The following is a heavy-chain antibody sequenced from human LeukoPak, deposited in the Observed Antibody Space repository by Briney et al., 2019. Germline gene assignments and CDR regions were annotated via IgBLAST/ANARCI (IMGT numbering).Heavy chain of an antibody. Sequence: SETLSLTCTVSGGTISRNYWSWIRQPPGKGLEWVAYIDYIGSTNYSPSLKSRLTISMDASKNQFSLNLSSVTAADTAVYYCARDRRRELLHAFDIWGQGTMVTVSS. J-gene: IGHJ3*02. CDR1: GGTISRNY. CDR2: IDYIGST. V-gene: IGHV4-59*01. D-gene: IGHD1-26*01. CDR3: ARDRRRELLHAFDI.